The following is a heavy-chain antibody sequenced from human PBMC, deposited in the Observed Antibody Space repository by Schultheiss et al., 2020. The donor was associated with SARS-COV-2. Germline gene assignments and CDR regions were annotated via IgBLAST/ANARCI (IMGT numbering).Heavy chain of an antibody. CDR1: GFTFWSWW. V-gene: IGHV3-7*01. Sequence: GESLKISCAASGFTFWSWWMNWVRQAPGKGLKWVASLKRDGSERYYVDSVKGRFTISRDNAKNSLYLQMNSLRAEDTAVYYCARALYTAMVPSYWGQGTLVTVSS. D-gene: IGHD5-18*01. CDR2: LKRDGSER. J-gene: IGHJ4*02. CDR3: ARALYTAMVPSY.